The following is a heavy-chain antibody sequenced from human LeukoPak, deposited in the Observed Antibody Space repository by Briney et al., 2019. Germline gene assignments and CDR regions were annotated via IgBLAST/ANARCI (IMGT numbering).Heavy chain of an antibody. CDR1: GGSISSYY. Sequence: SETLSLTCTVSGGSISSYYWSWIRQPPGKGLEWIGYIYYSGSTNYNPSLKSRVTISVDTSKNQFSLKLSSVTAGDTAVYYCARRPIFVPAAVHSGQGTLVTVSS. D-gene: IGHD2-2*01. V-gene: IGHV4-59*01. CDR2: IYYSGST. CDR3: ARRPIFVPAAVH. J-gene: IGHJ4*02.